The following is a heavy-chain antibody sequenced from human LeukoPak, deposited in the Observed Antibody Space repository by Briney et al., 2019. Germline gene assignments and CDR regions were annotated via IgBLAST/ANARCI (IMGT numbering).Heavy chain of an antibody. J-gene: IGHJ4*02. CDR3: ARIVGGDIDY. CDR2: TYYRSKWYN. D-gene: IGHD5-12*01. Sequence: TXXXTCAXSXXXXXXXXAAXDXIXQXXXXXXXWLGRTYYRSKWYNDYAVSVKSRITINPDASKNQFSLQLKSVTPEDTAVYYCARIVGGDIDYWGQGTLVTVSS. CDR1: XXXXXXXXAA. V-gene: IGHV6-1*01.